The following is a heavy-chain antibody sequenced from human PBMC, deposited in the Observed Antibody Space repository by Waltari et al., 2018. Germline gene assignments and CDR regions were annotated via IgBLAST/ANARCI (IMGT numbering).Heavy chain of an antibody. CDR3: AGPAGFLTGYYKRRGFDY. V-gene: IGHV4-34*01. CDR2: INHSGRT. Sequence: QVQLQQWGAGLLKPSETLSLTCAVYGWSVSGSSWRWIRQPPGQGLEWIGEINHSGRTNYNPSLKSRVTISVDTSKNQFSLKLSSVTAADTAVYYCAGPAGFLTGYYKRRGFDYWGQGTLVTVSS. D-gene: IGHD3-9*01. J-gene: IGHJ4*02. CDR1: GWSVSGSS.